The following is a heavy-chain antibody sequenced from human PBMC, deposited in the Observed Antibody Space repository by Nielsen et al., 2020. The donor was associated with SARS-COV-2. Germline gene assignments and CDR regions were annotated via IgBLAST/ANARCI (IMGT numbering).Heavy chain of an antibody. Sequence: ASVKVSCKASGYTFTSYYMHWVRQAPGQGLEWMGIINPSGGSTSYAQKFQGRVTMTRDTSTSKVYMELSSLRSENTAVYYCAREAVDTAMVRGFDYWGQGTLVTVSS. CDR1: GYTFTSYY. J-gene: IGHJ4*02. D-gene: IGHD5-18*01. CDR3: AREAVDTAMVRGFDY. CDR2: INPSGGST. V-gene: IGHV1-46*01.